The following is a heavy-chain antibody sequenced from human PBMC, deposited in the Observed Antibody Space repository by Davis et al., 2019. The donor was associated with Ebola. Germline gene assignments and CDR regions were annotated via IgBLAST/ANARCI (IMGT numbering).Heavy chain of an antibody. V-gene: IGHV3-23*01. Sequence: GESLKISCAASGFTFSTYAMNWVRQGPGKGLEWVSSITGSGGSTYYVDSVKGRFTLSRDNSKNTLNLQMNSLRAEDTAVYYCAKVLRCLEWPFDYWGQGTLVTVSS. D-gene: IGHD3-3*01. J-gene: IGHJ4*02. CDR2: ITGSGGST. CDR1: GFTFSTYA. CDR3: AKVLRCLEWPFDY.